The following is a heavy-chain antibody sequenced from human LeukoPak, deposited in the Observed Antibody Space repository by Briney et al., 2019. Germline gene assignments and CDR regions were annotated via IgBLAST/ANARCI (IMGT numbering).Heavy chain of an antibody. CDR2: INPNSGGT. Sequence: ASVKVSCKASGYTFTGYYMHWVRQAPGLGLEWMGRINPNSGGTNYAQKFQGRVTMTRDTSISTAYMELSRLRSDDTAVYYCTREVRLVGATLFDYWGQGTLVTVSS. CDR1: GYTFTGYY. D-gene: IGHD1-26*01. V-gene: IGHV1-2*06. J-gene: IGHJ4*02. CDR3: TREVRLVGATLFDY.